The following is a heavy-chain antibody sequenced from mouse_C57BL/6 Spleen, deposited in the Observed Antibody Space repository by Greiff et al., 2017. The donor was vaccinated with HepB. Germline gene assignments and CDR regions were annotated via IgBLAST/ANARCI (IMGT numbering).Heavy chain of an antibody. CDR2: ISDGGSYT. V-gene: IGHV5-4*01. CDR1: GFTFSSYA. J-gene: IGHJ1*03. D-gene: IGHD4-1*01. CDR3: ARDPLTGTDWYFDV. Sequence: VQLKESGGGLVKPGGSLKLSCAASGFTFSSYAMSWVRQTPEKRLEWVATISDGGSYTYYPDNVKGRFTISRDNAKNNLYLQMSHLKSEDTAMYYCARDPLTGTDWYFDVWGTGTTVTVSS.